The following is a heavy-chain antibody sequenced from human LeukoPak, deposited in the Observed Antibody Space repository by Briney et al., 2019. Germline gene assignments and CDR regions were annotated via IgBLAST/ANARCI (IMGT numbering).Heavy chain of an antibody. Sequence: GGSLRLSCAASGFTFSSYSMNWVRQAPGKGLEWVSSISSSSSYIYYADSVKGRFTISRGNAKNSLYLQMNSLRAEDTAVYYCARAPYSYGSFDYWGQGTLVTVSS. CDR2: ISSSSSYI. J-gene: IGHJ4*02. D-gene: IGHD5-18*01. V-gene: IGHV3-21*01. CDR3: ARAPYSYGSFDY. CDR1: GFTFSSYS.